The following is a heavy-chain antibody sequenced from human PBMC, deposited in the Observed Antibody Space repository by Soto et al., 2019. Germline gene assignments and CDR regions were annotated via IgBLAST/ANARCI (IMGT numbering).Heavy chain of an antibody. Sequence: QVQLQESGPGLVKPSETLSLTCTVSGGSINSYYWSWIRQPPGKGLEWIGYIYYRGSTNYNPSLKSRITISADTSKNQFSLKLSSVTAADTAVYYCARHISSGTNIAAIRSFDPWGQGTLVTVSS. D-gene: IGHD1-7*01. V-gene: IGHV4-59*08. CDR1: GGSINSYY. CDR3: ARHISSGTNIAAIRSFDP. J-gene: IGHJ5*02. CDR2: IYYRGST.